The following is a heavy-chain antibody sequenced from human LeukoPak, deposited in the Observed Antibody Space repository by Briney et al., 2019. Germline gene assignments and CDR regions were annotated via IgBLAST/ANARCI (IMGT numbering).Heavy chain of an antibody. CDR3: ARQGGVATISGFYYYYYMDV. V-gene: IGHV3-74*01. Sequence: GGSLRLSCAASGFTFSSYWMHWVRQAPGKGLVWVSRINSDGSSTSYADSVKGRFTTSRDNAKNTLYLQMNSLRAEDTAVYYCARQGGVATISGFYYYYYMDVWGKGTTVTVSS. J-gene: IGHJ6*03. CDR1: GFTFSSYW. CDR2: INSDGSST. D-gene: IGHD5-12*01.